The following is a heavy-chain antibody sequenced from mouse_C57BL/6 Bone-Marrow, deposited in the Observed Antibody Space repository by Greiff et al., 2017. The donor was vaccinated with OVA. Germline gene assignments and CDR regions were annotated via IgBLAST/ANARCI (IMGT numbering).Heavy chain of an antibody. CDR3: ARQSPLYYYGSSYAMDY. V-gene: IGHV2-6-1*01. CDR1: GFSLTSYG. Sequence: QVQLQQSGPGLVAPSQSLSITCTVSGFSLTSYGVHWVRQPPGKGLEWLVVIWSDGSTTYNSALKSRLSISKDNSKSQVFLKMNSLQTDDTAMYYCARQSPLYYYGSSYAMDYWGQGTSVTVSS. CDR2: IWSDGST. D-gene: IGHD1-1*01. J-gene: IGHJ4*01.